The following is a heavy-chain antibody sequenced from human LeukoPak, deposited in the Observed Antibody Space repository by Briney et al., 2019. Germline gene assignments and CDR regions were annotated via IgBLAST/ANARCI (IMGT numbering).Heavy chain of an antibody. J-gene: IGHJ4*02. Sequence: PSETLSLTCAVYGGSFSGYYWSWIRQPPGKGLEWIGEINHSGSTNYNPSLKSRVTISVDTSKNQFSLKLSSVTAADTAVYYCARRTVSYFDYWGQGTLVTVSS. D-gene: IGHD4-17*01. CDR1: GGSFSGYY. CDR2: INHSGST. V-gene: IGHV4-34*01. CDR3: ARRTVSYFDY.